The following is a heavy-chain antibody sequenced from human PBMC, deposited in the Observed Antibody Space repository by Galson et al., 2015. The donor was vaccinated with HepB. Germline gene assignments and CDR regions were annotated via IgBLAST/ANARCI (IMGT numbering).Heavy chain of an antibody. CDR2: ISAYNGDT. D-gene: IGHD3-22*01. CDR3: ARDRADYYDSSGCSGAFDI. V-gene: IGHV1-18*01. Sequence: SVKVSCKASGYTFSNYGINWARQARGQGLEWMGWISAYNGDTNYAQKFQGRVTITADKSTNTAYMDLSSLRSEDTAVYYCARDRADYYDSSGCSGAFDIWGHGTMVTVSS. CDR1: GYTFSNYG. J-gene: IGHJ3*02.